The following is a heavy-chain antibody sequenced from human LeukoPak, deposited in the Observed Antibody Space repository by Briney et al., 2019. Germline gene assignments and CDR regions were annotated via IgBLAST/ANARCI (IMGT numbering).Heavy chain of an antibody. CDR1: GGSITTGSNY. CDR2: IYTGGST. V-gene: IGHV4-61*02. J-gene: IGHJ4*02. D-gene: IGHD3-3*01. Sequence: SETLSLTCGVSGGSITTGSNYWNCIRQPAGKGLEWIGRIYTGGSTNYNPSLKSRVTISLDTSKNQFSLKLTSVTAADTAVYYCARVPSDDDFWSGYLPYFDYWGQGNLVTVSS. CDR3: ARVPSDDDFWSGYLPYFDY.